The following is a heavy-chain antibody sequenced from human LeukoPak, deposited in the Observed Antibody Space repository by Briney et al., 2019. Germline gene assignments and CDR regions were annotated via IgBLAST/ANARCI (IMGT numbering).Heavy chain of an antibody. J-gene: IGHJ5*02. CDR1: GGTFSSYA. CDR3: AMGYDSSGYPLFDP. V-gene: IGHV1-69*01. D-gene: IGHD3-22*01. CDR2: IIPIFGTA. Sequence: SVKVSFKASGGTFSSYAISWVRQAPGQGLEWMGGIIPIFGTANYAQKFQGRVTITADESTSTAYMELSSLRSEDTAVYYCAMGYDSSGYPLFDPWGQGTLVTVSS.